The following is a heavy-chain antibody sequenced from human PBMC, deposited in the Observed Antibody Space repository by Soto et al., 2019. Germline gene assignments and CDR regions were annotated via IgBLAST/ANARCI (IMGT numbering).Heavy chain of an antibody. Sequence: SVKVSCKASGGTFSSYAISWVRQAPGQGLEWMGGIIPIFGTANYAQKFQGRVTITADESTSTAYMELSSLRSEDTAVYYCARQRYCSGGSCYVWFDPWGQGTLVTVSS. D-gene: IGHD2-15*01. CDR1: GGTFSSYA. J-gene: IGHJ5*02. CDR2: IIPIFGTA. V-gene: IGHV1-69*13. CDR3: ARQRYCSGGSCYVWFDP.